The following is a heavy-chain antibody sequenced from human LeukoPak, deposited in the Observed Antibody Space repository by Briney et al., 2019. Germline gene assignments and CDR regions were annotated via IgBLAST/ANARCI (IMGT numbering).Heavy chain of an antibody. CDR1: GGSISSYY. CDR2: IYYSGST. CDR3: ARALVRRPYDFWN. Sequence: PSETLSLTXTVSGGSISSYYWSWIRQPPGKGLEWIGYIYYSGSTNYNPSLKSRVTISVDTSKNQFSLKLSSVTAADTAVYYCARALVRRPYDFWNWGQGTLVTVSS. V-gene: IGHV4-59*01. D-gene: IGHD3-3*01. J-gene: IGHJ4*02.